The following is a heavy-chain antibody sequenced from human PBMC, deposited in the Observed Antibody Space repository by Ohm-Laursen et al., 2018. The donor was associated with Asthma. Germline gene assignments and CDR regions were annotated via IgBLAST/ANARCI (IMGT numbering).Heavy chain of an antibody. J-gene: IGHJ4*02. Sequence: SLRLSCAASGFTFSSYAMHWVRQAPGKGLEWVAVISYDGSNKYYADSVKGRFTISRDNSKNTLYLQMNSLRAEDTAVYYCAKDSSATTSPSFDYWGQGTLVTVSS. D-gene: IGHD1-1*01. CDR1: GFTFSSYA. CDR3: AKDSSATTSPSFDY. CDR2: ISYDGSNK. V-gene: IGHV3-30-3*01.